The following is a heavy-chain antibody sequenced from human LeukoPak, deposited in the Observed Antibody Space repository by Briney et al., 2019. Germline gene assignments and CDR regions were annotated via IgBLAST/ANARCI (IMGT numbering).Heavy chain of an antibody. CDR3: ARHLYSSTRNPTFDY. V-gene: IGHV4-39*01. J-gene: IGHJ4*02. Sequence: SGTLSLTCTVSGDSTTSHTYYWGWIRQPPGKGLEWLGSSYYTGSTYYNPSLESRVTISLDTSKNQFSLKLSSVTVADTAIYYCARHLYSSTRNPTFDYWGQGTRVTVSS. D-gene: IGHD5-18*01. CDR1: GDSTTSHTYY. CDR2: SYYTGST.